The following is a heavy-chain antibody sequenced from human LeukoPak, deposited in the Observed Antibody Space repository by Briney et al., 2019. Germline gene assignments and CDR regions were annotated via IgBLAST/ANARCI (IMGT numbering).Heavy chain of an antibody. Sequence: GESLKISCKGCGYRFTSYWIGWVRQMPGKGLESMGIIYPSDSNTRYIPSFQGQVTMSADRSINTAYLQWSSLKASDTAIYYCARAPLDSSGNHWGVWFDPWGQGTLVTVPS. CDR3: ARAPLDSSGNHWGVWFDP. J-gene: IGHJ5*02. CDR1: GYRFTSYW. CDR2: IYPSDSNT. V-gene: IGHV5-51*01. D-gene: IGHD3-22*01.